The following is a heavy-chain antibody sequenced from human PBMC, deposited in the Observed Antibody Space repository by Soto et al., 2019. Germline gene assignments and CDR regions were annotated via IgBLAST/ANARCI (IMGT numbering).Heavy chain of an antibody. CDR1: GFTFRSYA. J-gene: IGHJ4*02. V-gene: IGHV3-30-3*01. CDR3: ARDRVVSGIGEVDY. D-gene: IGHD6-19*01. Sequence: QVELAESGGGVVQPGRSLRLSCAASGFTFRSYAMHWVRQAPGEGLEWVAVISYDGSNKYYGDSVKGRFTISRDNSENTLYLQMNSVRLEDTALYYCARDRVVSGIGEVDYWGQGTLVTVSS. CDR2: ISYDGSNK.